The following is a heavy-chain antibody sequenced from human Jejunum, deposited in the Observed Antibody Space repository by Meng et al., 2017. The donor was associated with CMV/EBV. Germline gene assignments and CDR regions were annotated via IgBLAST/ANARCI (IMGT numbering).Heavy chain of an antibody. CDR3: ARERPGSGYQVTDY. D-gene: IGHD2-2*01. CDR2: ISPYNGNT. V-gene: IGHV1-18*01. J-gene: IGHJ4*02. Sequence: SGYVFNTKGISWLRQASGQGFAWIGWISPYNGNTKLADKFQGRVTLTTDSSTRTVYMDLRSLTSDDTAMYYCARERPGSGYQVTDYWGQGTLVTVSS. CDR1: GYVFNTKG.